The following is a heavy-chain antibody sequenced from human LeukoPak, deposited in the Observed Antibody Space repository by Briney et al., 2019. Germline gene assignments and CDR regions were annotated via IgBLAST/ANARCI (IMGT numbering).Heavy chain of an antibody. D-gene: IGHD5-18*01. V-gene: IGHV1-69*05. Sequence: SVKVSCKASGGTFSSYAISWVRQAPGQGLEWMGGLIPIFGTANYAQEFQGRVTITTDESTSTAYMELSSLRSEDTAVYYCANSLYSYGPVGTLYFDYWGQGTLVTVSS. CDR2: LIPIFGTA. CDR3: ANSLYSYGPVGTLYFDY. CDR1: GGTFSSYA. J-gene: IGHJ4*02.